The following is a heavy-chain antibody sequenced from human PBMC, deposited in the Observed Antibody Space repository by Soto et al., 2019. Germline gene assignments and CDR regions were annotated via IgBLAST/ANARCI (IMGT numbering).Heavy chain of an antibody. Sequence: SETLSLTCTVSGGSVSSGSYYWSWIRQPPGKGLEWIGYIYYSGSTNYNPSLKSRVTISVDTSKNQFSLKLSSVTAADTAVYYCARSYDFWSGSTNYFDYWGQGALVTSPQ. V-gene: IGHV4-61*01. CDR1: GGSVSSGSYY. J-gene: IGHJ4*02. D-gene: IGHD3-3*01. CDR2: IYYSGST. CDR3: ARSYDFWSGSTNYFDY.